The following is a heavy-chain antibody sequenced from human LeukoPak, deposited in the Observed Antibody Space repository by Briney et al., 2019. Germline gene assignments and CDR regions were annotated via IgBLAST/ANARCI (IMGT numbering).Heavy chain of an antibody. V-gene: IGHV1-46*01. CDR2: INTSGGST. CDR3: ARGDGEWLSDY. D-gene: IGHD3-3*01. CDR1: GYTFTSYY. Sequence: ASVKVSCKASGYTFTSYYMHWVRQAPGQGLEWMGIINTSGGSTSYAQKFQGRVTMTRDMSTSTVYMELTSLRSEDTAVYYCARGDGEWLSDYWGQGTLVTVSS. J-gene: IGHJ4*02.